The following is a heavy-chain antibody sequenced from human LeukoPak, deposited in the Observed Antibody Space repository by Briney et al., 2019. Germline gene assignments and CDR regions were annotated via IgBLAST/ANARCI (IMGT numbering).Heavy chain of an antibody. D-gene: IGHD3-16*02. Sequence: PGGSLRLSCAASGFTFSSYAMSWVRQAPEKGLEWVSAISGSGGSTYYADSVKGRFTISRDNSKNTLYLQMNSLRAEDTAVYYCAKGMWITFGGVIVPYFDYWGQGTLVTVSS. J-gene: IGHJ4*02. CDR3: AKGMWITFGGVIVPYFDY. CDR2: ISGSGGST. CDR1: GFTFSSYA. V-gene: IGHV3-23*01.